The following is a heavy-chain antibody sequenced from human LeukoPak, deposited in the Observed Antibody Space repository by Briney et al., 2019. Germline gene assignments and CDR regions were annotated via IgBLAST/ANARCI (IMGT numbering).Heavy chain of an antibody. V-gene: IGHV3-48*02. CDR1: GVTLSSHS. Sequence: PGGSLRLSCEVSGVTLSSHSMNWVRQAPGKGLEWVSYISSGSGTIYYAVSVKGRFTIARDDAKNSLYLRMSSLRDEDTAVYCCAREAIKDYWGQGTLVTVSS. CDR2: ISSGSGTI. CDR3: AREAIKDY. J-gene: IGHJ4*02.